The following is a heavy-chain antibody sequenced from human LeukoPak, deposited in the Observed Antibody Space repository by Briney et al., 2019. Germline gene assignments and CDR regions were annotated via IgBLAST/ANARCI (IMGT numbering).Heavy chain of an antibody. CDR1: GGSFSGYY. Sequence: SQTLSLTCAVYGGSFSGYYWSWIRQPPGKGLEWIGEINHSGSTNYNPSLKSRVTIYVDTSKSQFSLKLTSVTATDTAVYYCASFYGSGSHNPYYYYMDVWGKGTTVTVSS. V-gene: IGHV4-34*01. J-gene: IGHJ6*03. CDR2: INHSGST. D-gene: IGHD3-10*01. CDR3: ASFYGSGSHNPYYYYMDV.